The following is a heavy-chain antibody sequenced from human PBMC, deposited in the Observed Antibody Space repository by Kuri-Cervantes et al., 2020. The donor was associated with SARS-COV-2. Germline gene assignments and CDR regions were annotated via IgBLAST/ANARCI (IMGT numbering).Heavy chain of an antibody. CDR3: AKDGVHLGGRPYIWCDP. CDR2: ISYDGSNK. Sequence: GGSLRLSCAASGCSFSSYGMHWVRQAPGKGLEWVAVISYDGSNKYYADSVKGRSTISRDNSKNTLYLQMNSLRAEDTAVYYCAKDGVHLGGRPYIWCDPWGQGTLVTVSS. J-gene: IGHJ5*02. D-gene: IGHD3-16*01. CDR1: GCSFSSYG. V-gene: IGHV3-30*18.